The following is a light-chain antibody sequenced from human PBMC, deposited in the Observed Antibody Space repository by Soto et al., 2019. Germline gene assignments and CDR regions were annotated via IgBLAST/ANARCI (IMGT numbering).Light chain of an antibody. V-gene: IGLV2-8*01. J-gene: IGLJ1*01. Sequence: SALTQPPSASGFPGQSVTISCTGTSSDVGYYDYVSWYQQHPGKAPKLVIYEVTKRPSGVPDRVSASKSGNTASLTVSGLRAEDEADYYCSSYSDTNICVFGTGTKVTVL. CDR3: SSYSDTNICV. CDR1: SSDVGYYDY. CDR2: EVT.